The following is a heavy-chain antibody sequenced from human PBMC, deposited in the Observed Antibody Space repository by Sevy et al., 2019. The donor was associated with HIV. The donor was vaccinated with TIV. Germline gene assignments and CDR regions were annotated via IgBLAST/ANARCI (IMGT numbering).Heavy chain of an antibody. CDR3: EGIATXGRDX. CDR2: ISGSGGTT. D-gene: IGHD6-13*01. J-gene: IGHJ4*02. V-gene: IGHV3-23*01. CDR1: GFXFSSYV. Sequence: GGSLRLSCAASGFXFSSYVMTWVRQAPGKGLEWVSTISGSGGTTYYADSVKGRFTISRDNSKNTLDLQINSLRAEDTAVYYCEGIATXGRDXWGQGTLVTVSS.